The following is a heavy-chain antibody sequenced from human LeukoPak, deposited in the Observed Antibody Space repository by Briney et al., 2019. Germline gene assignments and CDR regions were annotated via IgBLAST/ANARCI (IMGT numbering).Heavy chain of an antibody. J-gene: IGHJ4*02. CDR2: ISDSGSNT. Sequence: GGSLRLSCAASGFTFSNYALTWVRQAPGKGLEWVSRISDSGSNTYYADSVRGRFTISRDNSRNTLYLQMNSLRAEDTAVYYCAKIKSSDTTDYWGQGTLVTVSS. CDR1: GFTFSNYA. V-gene: IGHV3-23*01. D-gene: IGHD3-22*01. CDR3: AKIKSSDTTDY.